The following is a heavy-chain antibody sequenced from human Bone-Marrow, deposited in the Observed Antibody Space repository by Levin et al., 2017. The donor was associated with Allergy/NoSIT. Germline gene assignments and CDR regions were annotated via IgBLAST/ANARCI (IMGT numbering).Heavy chain of an antibody. D-gene: IGHD3-10*01. CDR2: ISYDGSNK. CDR1: GFTFSSYA. CDR3: ARDQEWAYYGSGSYYNGFDY. Sequence: PGGSLRLSCAASGFTFSSYAMHWVRQAPGKGLEWVAVISYDGSNKYYADSVKGRFTISRDNSKNTLYLQMNSLRAEDTAVYYCARDQEWAYYGSGSYYNGFDYWGQGTLVTVSS. J-gene: IGHJ4*02. V-gene: IGHV3-30-3*01.